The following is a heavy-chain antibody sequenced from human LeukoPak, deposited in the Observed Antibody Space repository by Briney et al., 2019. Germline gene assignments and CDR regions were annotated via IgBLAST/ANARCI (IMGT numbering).Heavy chain of an antibody. CDR2: IHYSGST. Sequence: SQTLSLTCTVSGGSFSSHDYYCSWLRQPPGKGLEWIGYIHYSGSTFYNPSLKSRVTISVDTSKNQFSLKLNSVTAADTAVYYCARGELLYDYWGQGTLVTVSS. CDR1: GGSFSSHDYY. V-gene: IGHV4-30-4*01. J-gene: IGHJ4*02. D-gene: IGHD2-15*01. CDR3: ARGELLYDY.